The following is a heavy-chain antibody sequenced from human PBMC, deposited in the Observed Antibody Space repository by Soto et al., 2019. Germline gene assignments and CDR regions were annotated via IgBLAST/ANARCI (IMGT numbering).Heavy chain of an antibody. J-gene: IGHJ5*01. CDR3: ARWKYSYADLPGDWYDS. CDR1: GASLTSGSYY. CDR2: IYRSGST. Sequence: SETLSLTCTVSGASLTSGSYYWSWVRQPPGKGLEWIAYIYRSGSTNYNPSLKSRATISVDTSKNQFSLRLTSVTPADTAMYYCARWKYSYADLPGDWYDSWGQGTLVTVSS. V-gene: IGHV4-61*01. D-gene: IGHD3-16*01.